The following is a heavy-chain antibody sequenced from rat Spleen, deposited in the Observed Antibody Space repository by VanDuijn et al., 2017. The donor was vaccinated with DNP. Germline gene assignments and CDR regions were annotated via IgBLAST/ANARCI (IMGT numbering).Heavy chain of an antibody. CDR3: ARWTRYFDA. D-gene: IGHD1-4*01. CDR1: GYSITSNY. J-gene: IGHJ2*01. CDR2: ITYSGNT. Sequence: EVQLQESGPGLVKPSQSLSLTCSVTGYSITSNYWGWIRQFPGNKVEYLGHITYSGNTNYNPPLVSRNSITRDTSKNQFFLQFNSVTTEDTATYYCARWTRYFDAWGQGVMVTVSS. V-gene: IGHV3-1*01.